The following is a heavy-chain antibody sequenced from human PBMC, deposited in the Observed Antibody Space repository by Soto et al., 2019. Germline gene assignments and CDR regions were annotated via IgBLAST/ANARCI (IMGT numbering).Heavy chain of an antibody. V-gene: IGHV3-23*01. Sequence: GGSLRLSCAASGFTFSSCAMGWVRQAPGKGLEWVSVISGSGDSTYYADSVKGRFTISRDNSKNTLYLQMNSLRTEDTAVYYCARRGPGTYFDYWGQGTLVTVSS. CDR3: ARRGPGTYFDY. J-gene: IGHJ4*02. D-gene: IGHD6-13*01. CDR1: GFTFSSCA. CDR2: ISGSGDST.